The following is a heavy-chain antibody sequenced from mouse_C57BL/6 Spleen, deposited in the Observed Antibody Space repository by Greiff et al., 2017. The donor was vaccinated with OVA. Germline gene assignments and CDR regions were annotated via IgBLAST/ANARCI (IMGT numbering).Heavy chain of an antibody. CDR1: GYTFTSYW. Sequence: QVQLKESGTELVKPGASVKLSCKASGYTFTSYWMHWVKQRPGQGLEWIGNINPSNGGTNYNEKFKSKATLTVDKSSSTAYMQLSSLTSEDSAVYYCARDYGSSLYYAMGCWGQGTSVTVAS. CDR2: INPSNGGT. CDR3: ARDYGSSLYYAMGC. J-gene: IGHJ4*01. V-gene: IGHV1-53*01. D-gene: IGHD1-1*01.